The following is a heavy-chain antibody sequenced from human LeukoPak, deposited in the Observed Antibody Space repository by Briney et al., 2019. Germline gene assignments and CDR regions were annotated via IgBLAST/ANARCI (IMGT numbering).Heavy chain of an antibody. V-gene: IGHV3-11*01. Sequence: GGSLRLSCAASGFTFSDCYMSWIRQAPGKGLEWVSYISSSGSTIYYADSAKGRFTISRDNAKNSLYLQMNSLRAEDTAVYYCARGLTYYYDSSGYYSLRYWGQGTLVTVSS. J-gene: IGHJ4*02. D-gene: IGHD3-22*01. CDR2: ISSSGSTI. CDR1: GFTFSDCY. CDR3: ARGLTYYYDSSGYYSLRY.